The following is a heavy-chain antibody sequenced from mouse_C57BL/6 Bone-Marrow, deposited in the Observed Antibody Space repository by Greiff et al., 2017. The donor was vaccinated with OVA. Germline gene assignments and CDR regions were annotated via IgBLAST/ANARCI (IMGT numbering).Heavy chain of an antibody. V-gene: IGHV3-6*01. CDR2: ISYDGSN. CDR3: ARGYFDY. Sequence: EVQLQESGPGLVKPSQSLSLSCSVTGYSITSGYYWNWIRQFPGNKLEWMGYISYDGSNNYNPSLKNRISITRDTSKNQFFLKLNSVTTEDTATYYCARGYFDYWGQGNTLTVSS. J-gene: IGHJ2*01. CDR1: GYSITSGYY.